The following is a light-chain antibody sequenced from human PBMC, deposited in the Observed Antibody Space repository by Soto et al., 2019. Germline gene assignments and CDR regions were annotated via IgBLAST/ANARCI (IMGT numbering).Light chain of an antibody. Sequence: DIQMTQSPSTLSASVGDRVTITCRASQCISSWLAWYQQKPGKAPKLLIYDASSLESGVPSRFSGSGSGAEFTLTISSLQPDDFATYYCQHYYTFPWTFGQGTKVEIQ. J-gene: IGKJ1*01. CDR3: QHYYTFPWT. CDR2: DAS. V-gene: IGKV1-5*01. CDR1: QCISSW.